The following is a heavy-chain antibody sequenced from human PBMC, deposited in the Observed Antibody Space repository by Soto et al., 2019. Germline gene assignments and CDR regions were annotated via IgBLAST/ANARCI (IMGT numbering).Heavy chain of an antibody. CDR1: GYTFAHYG. Sequence: QVQLVQSGTEVKKPGASVKVSCKASGYTFAHYGLVWVRQAPGQGLEWMGWISTSNGDTNYTPKLQGRVTMTKDTXTXTXXMEVRSLTSDDTAVYYCAREWDYYASRSYSNWFDPWGQGTLVTVSS. CDR2: ISTSNGDT. V-gene: IGHV1-18*01. J-gene: IGHJ5*02. CDR3: AREWDYYASRSYSNWFDP. D-gene: IGHD3-10*01.